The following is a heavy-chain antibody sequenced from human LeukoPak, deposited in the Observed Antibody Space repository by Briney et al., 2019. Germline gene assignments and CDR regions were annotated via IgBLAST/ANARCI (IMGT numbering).Heavy chain of an antibody. CDR1: GFTFNNYW. J-gene: IGHJ6*02. CDR3: ARVRFYEDV. Sequence: GGSLRLSCTASGFTFNNYWMSWVCQASGKGLEWVANIKQDGSEKYYVDSVRGRFTISRDNAKNSLFLQMNTLRAEDTAVYYCARVRFYEDVWGQGTTVTVSS. CDR2: IKQDGSEK. V-gene: IGHV3-7*01. D-gene: IGHD3-3*01.